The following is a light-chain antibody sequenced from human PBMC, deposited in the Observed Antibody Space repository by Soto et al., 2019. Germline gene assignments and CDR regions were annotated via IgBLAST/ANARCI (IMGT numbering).Light chain of an antibody. V-gene: IGKV1-6*01. CDR3: LQDYNFPWT. CDR2: AAS. J-gene: IGKJ1*01. CDR1: QGIRND. Sequence: AIQMTQSPSSLSASVGDRVTITCRASQGIRNDLGWYQQKPGKAPKLLIYAASSLQSGVPSRFSGSGYGTDXTLTISSLQPEDFATYSCLQDYNFPWTFGQGTKVEIK.